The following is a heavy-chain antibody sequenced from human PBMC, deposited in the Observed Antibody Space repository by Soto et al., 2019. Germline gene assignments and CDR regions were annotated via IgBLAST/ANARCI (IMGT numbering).Heavy chain of an antibody. V-gene: IGHV3-23*01. Sequence: GGSLRLSCAASGFTLSNYAMNWVRQAPGKGLEWVSAISNSFSDGNTHYADSVKGRFTISRDNDKNTVFLEMNSLRAEATAVYYCAKVFSPERGNYFDYWGQGTLVTVSS. CDR2: ISNSFSDGNT. CDR3: AKVFSPERGNYFDY. J-gene: IGHJ4*02. D-gene: IGHD1-1*01. CDR1: GFTLSNYA.